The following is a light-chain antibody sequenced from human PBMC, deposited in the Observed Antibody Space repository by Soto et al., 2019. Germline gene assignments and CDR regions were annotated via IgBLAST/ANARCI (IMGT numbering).Light chain of an antibody. Sequence: EMVMTQSLATLSVSPGERVTLSCRASESVHRNLAWYQQKPGQGPSLLIYYASTRATGVPDRFTGSGSGTELTLTISSLQSEDSGVYHCQHYNNWPPTFGPGTKVEIK. CDR1: ESVHRN. V-gene: IGKV3-15*01. J-gene: IGKJ3*01. CDR3: QHYNNWPPT. CDR2: YAS.